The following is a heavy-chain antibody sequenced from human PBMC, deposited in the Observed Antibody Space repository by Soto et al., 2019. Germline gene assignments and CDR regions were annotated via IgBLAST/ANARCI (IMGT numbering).Heavy chain of an antibody. CDR2: INHSGST. V-gene: IGHV4-34*01. CDR1: GGSFSGYY. D-gene: IGHD2-2*01. Sequence: ETLSLTCAVYGGSFSGYYWSWIRQPPGKGLEWIGEINHSGSTNYNPSLKSRVTISVDTSKNQFSLKLSSVTAADTAVYYCARGSGYCSSTSCTAEYFQHWGQGTLVTVSS. J-gene: IGHJ1*01. CDR3: ARGSGYCSSTSCTAEYFQH.